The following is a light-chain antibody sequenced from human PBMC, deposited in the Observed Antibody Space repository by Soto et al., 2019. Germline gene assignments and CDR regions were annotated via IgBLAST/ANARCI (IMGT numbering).Light chain of an antibody. Sequence: QSALTQPPSVSGSPGQSVAISCTGTSSDVGSSNGVSWYQQPPGTAPKLMIYDVSNRPSGVPDRFSGSKSGNTASLTISGLQAEDGADYYCSSYTSSSTYVFGTGTKLTVL. CDR1: SSDVGSSNG. CDR2: DVS. CDR3: SSYTSSSTYV. J-gene: IGLJ1*01. V-gene: IGLV2-18*02.